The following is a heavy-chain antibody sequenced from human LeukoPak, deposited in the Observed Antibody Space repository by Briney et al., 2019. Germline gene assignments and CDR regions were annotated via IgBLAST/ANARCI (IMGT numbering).Heavy chain of an antibody. CDR2: ISGSGGST. CDR3: AKDPRYSGSYWVDY. CDR1: GFTFSSYG. Sequence: PGGSLRLSCAASGFTFSSYGMSWVRQAPGKGLEWVSAISGSGGSTYYADSVKGRFTISRDNSKNTLYLQMNSLRAEDTAVYYCAKDPRYSGSYWVDYWGQGTLVTVSS. V-gene: IGHV3-23*01. D-gene: IGHD3-10*01. J-gene: IGHJ4*02.